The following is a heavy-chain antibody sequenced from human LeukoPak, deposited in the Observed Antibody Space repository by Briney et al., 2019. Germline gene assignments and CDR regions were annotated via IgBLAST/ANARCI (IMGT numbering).Heavy chain of an antibody. J-gene: IGHJ1*01. Sequence: SQTLSLTCVISGDSVSSNSAAWNWIRQSPSRGLEWLGRTYYRSKWYKYYAVSVKGRITINPDTSKNQFSLQLSSATPEDTAVYYCARGPSYFQHWGQGTLVTVSS. CDR1: GDSVSSNSAA. V-gene: IGHV6-1*01. CDR3: ARGPSYFQH. CDR2: TYYRSKWYK.